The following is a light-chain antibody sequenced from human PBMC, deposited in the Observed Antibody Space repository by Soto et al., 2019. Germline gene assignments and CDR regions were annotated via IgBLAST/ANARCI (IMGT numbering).Light chain of an antibody. Sequence: ITISCTGTSSDVGGYNYVSWYQQYPGKAPKLMIYHVSNRPSGVSNRFSGSKSGNSASLTISGLQAEDEADYYCSSYTSTSTYVFGTGTKVTVL. V-gene: IGLV2-14*04. CDR3: SSYTSTSTYV. CDR1: SSDVGGYNY. J-gene: IGLJ1*01. CDR2: HVS.